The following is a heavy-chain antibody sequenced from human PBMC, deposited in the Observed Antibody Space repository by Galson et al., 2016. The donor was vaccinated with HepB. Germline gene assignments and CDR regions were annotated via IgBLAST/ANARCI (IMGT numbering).Heavy chain of an antibody. V-gene: IGHV4-31*03. Sequence: TLSLTCTVSGGSISSGVYYWSWIRQHPGKGLEWIGYIYYTGSTDCNPSLKSRVTISVDTSKNQFSLKLSSVTAADTAVYYCARDGRLGEKGLYDFWGQGTLGTVSS. D-gene: IGHD3-10*01. CDR3: ARDGRLGEKGLYDF. J-gene: IGHJ4*02. CDR1: GGSISSGVYY. CDR2: IYYTGST.